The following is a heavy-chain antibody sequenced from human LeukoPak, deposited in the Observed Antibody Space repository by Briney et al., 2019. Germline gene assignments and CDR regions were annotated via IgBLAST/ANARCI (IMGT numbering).Heavy chain of an antibody. J-gene: IGHJ4*02. CDR2: INHSGST. CDR1: GGSFSGYY. D-gene: IGHD4-17*01. CDR3: ARERLPDYGDQQRNFDY. Sequence: SETLSLTCAVYGGSFSGYYWSWIRQPPGKGLEWIGEINHSGSTNYNPSLKSRVTISVDTSKNQFSLKLSSVTAADTAVYYCARERLPDYGDQQRNFDYWGQGTLVTVSS. V-gene: IGHV4-34*01.